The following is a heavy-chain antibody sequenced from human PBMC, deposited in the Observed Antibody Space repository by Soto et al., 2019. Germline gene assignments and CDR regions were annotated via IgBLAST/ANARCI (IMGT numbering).Heavy chain of an antibody. CDR2: ITIVTGNT. D-gene: IGHD1-26*01. CDR1: GFTISGCS. V-gene: IGHV3-48*02. CDR3: VRDRDLYRDMFHANL. J-gene: IGHJ4*01. Sequence: GGSLRLSCEASGFTISGCSMNWVRQTPGKGLEWLAYITIVTGNTRYADSVRGRFTISADNAANSVFLQMNSLRDEDTAVYFCVRDRDLYRDMFHANLWGQGTLVTVSS.